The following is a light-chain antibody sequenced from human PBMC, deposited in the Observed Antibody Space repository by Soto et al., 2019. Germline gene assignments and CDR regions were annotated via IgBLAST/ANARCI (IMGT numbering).Light chain of an antibody. CDR2: EVS. Sequence: TSSDVGGYNYVSWYQQYPGKVPKLMIYEVSERPSGVPDRFSGSKSGNTAFLTVSGLQAEDEADYYCLSYADTAYVFGTGTKVTVL. CDR1: SSDVGGYNY. CDR3: LSYADTAYV. J-gene: IGLJ1*01. V-gene: IGLV2-8*01.